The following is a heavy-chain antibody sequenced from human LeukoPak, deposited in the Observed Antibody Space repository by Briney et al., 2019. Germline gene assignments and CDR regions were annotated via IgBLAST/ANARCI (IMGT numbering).Heavy chain of an antibody. V-gene: IGHV3-21*01. CDR2: ISSSSSYI. J-gene: IGHJ4*02. D-gene: IGHD4-17*01. CDR3: AKAYGDYEIEHFDY. CDR1: GFTFSSYS. Sequence: GGSLRLSCAASGFTFSSYSMNWVRQAPGKGLEWVSCISSSSSYIYYADSVKGRFTISRDNSKNTLYLQMNSLRAEDTAVYYCAKAYGDYEIEHFDYWGQGTLVTVSS.